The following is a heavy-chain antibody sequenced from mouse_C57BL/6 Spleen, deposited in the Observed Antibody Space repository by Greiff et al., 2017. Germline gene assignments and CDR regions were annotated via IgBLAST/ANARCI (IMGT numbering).Heavy chain of an antibody. V-gene: IGHV5-6*01. Sequence: EVQLVESGGDLVKPGGSLKLSCAASGFTFSSYGMSWFRQTPDKRLEWVATISSGGSYTYYPDSVKGRFTISRDNAKTTLYLQMSSLKSEDTAMYYCATETAQAPFAYWGQGTLVTVSA. CDR2: ISSGGSYT. J-gene: IGHJ3*01. D-gene: IGHD3-2*02. CDR1: GFTFSSYG. CDR3: ATETAQAPFAY.